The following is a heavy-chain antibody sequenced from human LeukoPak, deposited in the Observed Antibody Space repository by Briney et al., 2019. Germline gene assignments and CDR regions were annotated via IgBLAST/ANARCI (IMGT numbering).Heavy chain of an antibody. D-gene: IGHD4-17*01. CDR1: GFTFSSYA. J-gene: IGHJ4*02. V-gene: IGHV3-23*01. CDR2: ISDSGGGT. CDR3: AKDSDAVTTCLDS. Sequence: AGGSLRLSCAASGFTFSSYAMHWVRQAPGKGLEWVSGISDSGGGTYYADSVKGRFTISRDNSKNTLYLQMNSLRAEDTAVYYCAKDSDAVTTCLDSWGQGTLVAVSS.